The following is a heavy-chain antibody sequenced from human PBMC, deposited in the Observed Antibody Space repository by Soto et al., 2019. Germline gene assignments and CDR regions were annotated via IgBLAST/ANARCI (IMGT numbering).Heavy chain of an antibody. CDR2: IYYSGST. Sequence: QLQLQESGPGLVKPSETLSLTCTVSGGSISSSSYYWGWIRQPPGKGLEWIGSIYYSGSTYYNPSLKSRVTISVDTSKNQFSLKLSSVTAADTAVYYCARHSPGTSCCYTYFDYWGQGTLVTVSS. CDR3: ARHSPGTSCCYTYFDY. D-gene: IGHD2-2*01. CDR1: GGSISSSSYY. J-gene: IGHJ4*02. V-gene: IGHV4-39*01.